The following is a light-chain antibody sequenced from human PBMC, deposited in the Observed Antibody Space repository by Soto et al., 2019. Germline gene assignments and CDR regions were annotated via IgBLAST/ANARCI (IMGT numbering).Light chain of an antibody. CDR1: QSVSVN. J-gene: IGKJ2*01. CDR3: QQSDSTPYT. V-gene: IGKV3-15*01. CDR2: GAS. Sequence: EIVMTQSPATLSVSPGERATLSCRASQSVSVNLAWYHQKPGQAPRLLIYGASSRATGIPARFSGSGSGREFTLTISSLQSEDFSTYYCQQSDSTPYTFGQGTKVEI.